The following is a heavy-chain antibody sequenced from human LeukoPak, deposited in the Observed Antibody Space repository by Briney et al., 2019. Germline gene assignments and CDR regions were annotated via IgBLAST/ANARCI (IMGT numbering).Heavy chain of an antibody. Sequence: SVKVSCKASGGTFSSYAISWVRQAPGQGLKWMGGIIPIFGTANYAQKFQGRVTITTDESTSTAYMELSSLRSEDTAVYYCASPLVTGTNYVNGGYFDYWGQGTLVTVSS. J-gene: IGHJ4*02. CDR2: IIPIFGTA. CDR1: GGTFSSYA. CDR3: ASPLVTGTNYVNGGYFDY. D-gene: IGHD1-7*01. V-gene: IGHV1-69*05.